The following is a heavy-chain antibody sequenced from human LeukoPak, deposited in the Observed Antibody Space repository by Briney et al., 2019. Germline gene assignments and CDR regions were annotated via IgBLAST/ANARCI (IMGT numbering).Heavy chain of an antibody. CDR3: AREAYSSSWFEREGYMDV. CDR2: ILPIIGST. V-gene: IGHV1-69*13. CDR1: GDTFSNYA. J-gene: IGHJ6*03. D-gene: IGHD6-13*01. Sequence: ASVKVSCKASGDTFSNYAINWVRQAPGQGLEWVGGILPIIGSTKNAQQLQDRVTITADESTNTVYMELTSLRSEDTAIYFCAREAYSSSWFEREGYMDVWGKGTTVTVSS.